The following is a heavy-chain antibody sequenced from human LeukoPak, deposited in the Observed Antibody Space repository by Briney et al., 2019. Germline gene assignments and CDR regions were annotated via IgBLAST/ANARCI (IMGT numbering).Heavy chain of an antibody. J-gene: IGHJ4*02. CDR2: ISGSGGST. V-gene: IGHV3-23*01. CDR1: GFTFSSYA. D-gene: IGHD2-2*01. CDR3: AKDLAITVVVPAAHFDY. Sequence: PGGSRRLSCAASGFTFSSYAMSWVRQAPGKGLEWVSAISGSGGSTYYADSVKGRFTISRDNSKNTLYLQMNSLRAEDTAVYYCAKDLAITVVVPAAHFDYWGQGTLVTVSS.